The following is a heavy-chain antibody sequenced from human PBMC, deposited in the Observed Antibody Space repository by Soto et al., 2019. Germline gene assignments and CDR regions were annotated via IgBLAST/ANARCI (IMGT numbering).Heavy chain of an antibody. CDR1: GYTFTSYW. CDR3: VRSGTSSGRFSDY. Sequence: GESLKISFKGSGYTFTSYWIGWVRQMPGEGLEWMGVIYPSDSDIRYSPSFQGKATISADKSITTAYLQWSSLKAADTAMYYCVRSGTSSGRFSDYWGQGTLVTVSS. V-gene: IGHV5-51*01. CDR2: IYPSDSDI. D-gene: IGHD2-15*01. J-gene: IGHJ4*02.